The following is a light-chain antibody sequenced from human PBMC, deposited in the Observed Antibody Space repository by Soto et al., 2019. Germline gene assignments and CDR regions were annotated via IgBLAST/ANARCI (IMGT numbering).Light chain of an antibody. CDR1: SSDVGAYNR. Sequence: QSALTQPASVSGSPGQSITISCTGTSSDVGAYNRVSWYQQHSGKAPKLMIYEVGNRPSGVSNRFSGSKSGNTASLTISGLQAEDEADYYCLSYTTSTSYVFGTGTKLTVL. CDR3: LSYTTSTSYV. J-gene: IGLJ1*01. CDR2: EVG. V-gene: IGLV2-14*01.